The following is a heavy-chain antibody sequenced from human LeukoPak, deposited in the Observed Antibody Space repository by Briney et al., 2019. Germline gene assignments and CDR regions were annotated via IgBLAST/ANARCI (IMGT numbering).Heavy chain of an antibody. V-gene: IGHV4-61*02. CDR2: IYAFGVT. CDR1: GASISSGSYY. CDR3: ANPRQTSSWYSFDY. J-gene: IGHJ4*02. Sequence: SETLFLTCTLPGASISSGSYYWSWLRQPAGKGLEWIGRIYAFGVTNYNPSLKSRVTMSVDTSENQFSLKLSSVTAADTAVYYWANPRQTSSWYSFDYWGQGPLVTVSS. D-gene: IGHD6-13*01.